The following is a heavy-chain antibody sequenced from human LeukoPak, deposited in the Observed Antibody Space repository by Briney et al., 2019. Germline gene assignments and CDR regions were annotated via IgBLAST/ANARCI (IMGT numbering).Heavy chain of an antibody. J-gene: IGHJ4*02. CDR2: IYTSGST. CDR3: ARHAPGSVPDTFDY. V-gene: IGHV4-61*02. CDR1: GGSISSGSYY. D-gene: IGHD2-8*01. Sequence: PSQTLSLTCTVSGGSISSGSYYWSWIRQPAGKGLEWIGRIYTSGSTNYNPSLKSRVTISVDTSKNQFSLKLSSVTAADTAVYYCARHAPGSVPDTFDYWGQGTLVTVSS.